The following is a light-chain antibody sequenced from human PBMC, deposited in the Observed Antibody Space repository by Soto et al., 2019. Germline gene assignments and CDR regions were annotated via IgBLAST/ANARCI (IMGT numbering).Light chain of an antibody. J-gene: IGKJ1*01. CDR3: QQYGSPRT. CDR1: QSVSSY. Sequence: EIVLTQSPATLSLSPWERATLSCRASQSVSSYLAWYQQKPGQAPRLLIYDASNRATGIPARFSCSGSGTDFTLTISSLEPEDFAVYYCQQYGSPRTFGQGTKVDIK. V-gene: IGKV3-11*01. CDR2: DAS.